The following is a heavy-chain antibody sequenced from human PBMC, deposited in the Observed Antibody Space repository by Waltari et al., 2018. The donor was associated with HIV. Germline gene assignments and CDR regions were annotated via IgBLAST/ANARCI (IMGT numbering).Heavy chain of an antibody. CDR1: GGTFSSYA. V-gene: IGHV1-69*01. CDR2: IIPIFGTA. J-gene: IGHJ6*02. D-gene: IGHD2-15*01. CDR3: ARSYCSGGSCYGPYYYGMDV. Sequence: QVQLVQSGAEVKKPGSSVKVSCKASGGTFSSYAISWVRQAPGQGLEWMGGIIPIFGTANYAQKFQGRVTITADESTSTAYMELSSLRSEDTAVYYCARSYCSGGSCYGPYYYGMDVWGQGTTVTVSS.